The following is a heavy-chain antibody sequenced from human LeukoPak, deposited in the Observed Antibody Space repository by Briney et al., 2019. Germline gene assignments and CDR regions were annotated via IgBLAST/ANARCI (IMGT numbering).Heavy chain of an antibody. V-gene: IGHV4-59*12. Sequence: SETLSLTCTVSGDSINGYYWSWIRQSPGRGLEWIGYIHYTGTANYHPSLLSRVTISIDTYESEFSLHLRSVTTAHTAIYFCARGNSGPEFWGQGSLVTVSS. D-gene: IGHD1-1*01. CDR2: IHYTGTA. J-gene: IGHJ4*02. CDR1: GDSINGYY. CDR3: ARGNSGPEF.